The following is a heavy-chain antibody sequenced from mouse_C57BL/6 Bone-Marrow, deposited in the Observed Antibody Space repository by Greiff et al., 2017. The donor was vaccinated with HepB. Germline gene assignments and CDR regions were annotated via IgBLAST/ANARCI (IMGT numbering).Heavy chain of an antibody. V-gene: IGHV5-17*01. Sequence: EVQLVESGGGLVKPGGSLKLSCAASGFTFSDYGMHWVRQAPEKGLEWVAYISSGSSTIYYADTVKGRFTIDRDNAKNTLFLQMTSLRSEDTAMYYWARDGLDYYCSVMDYCGQGTSATVSS. CDR2: ISSGSSTI. CDR1: GFTFSDYG. D-gene: IGHD1-1*01. CDR3: ARDGLDYYCSVMDY. J-gene: IGHJ4*01.